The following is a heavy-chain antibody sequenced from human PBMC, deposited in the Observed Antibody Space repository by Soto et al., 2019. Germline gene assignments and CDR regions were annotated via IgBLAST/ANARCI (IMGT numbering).Heavy chain of an antibody. D-gene: IGHD1-26*01. J-gene: IGHJ6*02. CDR1: GGSISSGGYF. CDR3: ARDGRSRLSLGLDV. CDR2: IYYSGTT. V-gene: IGHV4-31*03. Sequence: QVQLQESGPGLVKPSQTLSLTCTVSGGSISSGGYFWTWIRQHPGKGLEWIGYIYYSGTTQYNPSLKSRVTISVDKSKNQFSLKLSYVSAADTAVYYCARDGRSRLSLGLDVWGQGTTVTVSS.